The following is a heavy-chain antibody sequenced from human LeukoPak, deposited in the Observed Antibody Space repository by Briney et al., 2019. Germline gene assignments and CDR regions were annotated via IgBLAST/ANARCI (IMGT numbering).Heavy chain of an antibody. Sequence: KPGGSLRLSCAASGFTFSSYSMNWVRQAPGKGLEWVSSISSSSSYIYYADSVKGRFTISRDNAKNSLYLQMNSLRAEDTAVYYCARGFFGYVWGSYRSISFDYWGQGTLVTVSS. CDR2: ISSSSSYI. V-gene: IGHV3-21*01. CDR1: GFTFSSYS. D-gene: IGHD3-16*02. J-gene: IGHJ4*02. CDR3: ARGFFGYVWGSYRSISFDY.